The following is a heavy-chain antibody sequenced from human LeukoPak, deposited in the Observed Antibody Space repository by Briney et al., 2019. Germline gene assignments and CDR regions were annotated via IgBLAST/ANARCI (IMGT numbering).Heavy chain of an antibody. CDR3: ARVLGRDYYVRRDIYRMDV. CDR1: GGTFSSYA. V-gene: IGHV1-69*13. D-gene: IGHD3-10*02. CDR2: IIPIFGTA. J-gene: IGHJ6*02. Sequence: SVKVSCKASGGTFSSYAISWVRQAPGQGLEWMGGIIPIFGTANYAQKFQGRVTITADESTSTAYMELSSLRSEDTAVYYCARVLGRDYYVRRDIYRMDVRGQATTDSVSS.